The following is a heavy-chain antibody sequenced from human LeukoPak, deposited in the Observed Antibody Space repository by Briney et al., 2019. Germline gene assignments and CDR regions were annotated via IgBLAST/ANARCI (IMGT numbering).Heavy chain of an antibody. CDR2: ISGSGGST. Sequence: GGSLRLSCAASGFTFSNYAMSWVRQAPGKGLEWVSAISGSGGSTYYADSVKGRFTTSRDNSKNTLYLQMNSLRAEDTAVYYCAKRRYYYDSGGYYGPFDYWGQGTLVTVSS. V-gene: IGHV3-23*01. CDR1: GFTFSNYA. CDR3: AKRRYYYDSGGYYGPFDY. D-gene: IGHD3-22*01. J-gene: IGHJ4*02.